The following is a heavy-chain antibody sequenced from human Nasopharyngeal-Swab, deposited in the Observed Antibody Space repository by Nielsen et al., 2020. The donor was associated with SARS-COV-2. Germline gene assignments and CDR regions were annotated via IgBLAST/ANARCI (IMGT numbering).Heavy chain of an antibody. CDR2: IDAGGGNT. V-gene: IGHV3-23*01. CDR3: ARGQGEY. J-gene: IGHJ4*02. Sequence: GESLKIACAASGFTFSTYAMTWVRQAPGKGLEWVSTIDAGGGNTWYADSVKGRFTISRDNSKSTLYLQMSSLRAEDTAVYYCARGQGEYWGQGTLVTVSS. CDR1: GFTFSTYA. D-gene: IGHD1-26*01.